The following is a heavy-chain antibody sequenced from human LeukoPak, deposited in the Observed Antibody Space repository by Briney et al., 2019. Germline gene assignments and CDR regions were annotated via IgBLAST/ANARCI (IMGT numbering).Heavy chain of an antibody. CDR2: INPNSGGT. CDR3: AREVSYYYGSGSTFDY. V-gene: IGHV1-2*02. Sequence: ASVKVSCKASGYTFTGYCMHWVRQAPGQGLEWMGWINPNSGGTNYAQKFQGRVTMTRDTSISTAYMELSRLRSDDTAVYYCAREVSYYYGSGSTFDYWGQGTLVTVSS. CDR1: GYTFTGYC. D-gene: IGHD3-10*01. J-gene: IGHJ4*02.